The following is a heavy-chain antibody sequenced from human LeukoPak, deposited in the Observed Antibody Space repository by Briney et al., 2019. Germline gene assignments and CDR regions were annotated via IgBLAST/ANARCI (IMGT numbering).Heavy chain of an antibody. D-gene: IGHD2/OR15-2a*01. CDR1: GFTFSSYA. V-gene: IGHV3-23*01. CDR2: ISGSGDYT. Sequence: GGSLRLSCAASGFTFSSYAMSWVRQAPGKGLEWVSAISGSGDYTYFADSVKGRFPISRDNSKNTLYLQMNSLRAEDTAVYYCAKAPRIIYFDYWGQGTLVTVSS. J-gene: IGHJ4*02. CDR3: AKAPRIIYFDY.